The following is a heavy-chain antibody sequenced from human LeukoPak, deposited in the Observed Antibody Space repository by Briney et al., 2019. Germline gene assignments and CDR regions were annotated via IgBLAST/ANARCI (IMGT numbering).Heavy chain of an antibody. J-gene: IGHJ4*02. CDR3: AKDRGYYDSSGYYGDY. D-gene: IGHD3-22*01. Sequence: GGSLRLSCAASGFTFSSYWMSWVRQAPGKGLEWVSAISGSGGSTYYADSVKGRFTISRDNSKNTLYLQMNSLRAEDTAVYYCAKDRGYYDSSGYYGDYWGQGTLVTVSS. CDR2: ISGSGGST. CDR1: GFTFSSYW. V-gene: IGHV3-23*01.